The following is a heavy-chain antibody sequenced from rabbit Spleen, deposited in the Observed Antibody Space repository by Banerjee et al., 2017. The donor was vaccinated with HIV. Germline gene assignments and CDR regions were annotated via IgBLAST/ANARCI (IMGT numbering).Heavy chain of an antibody. J-gene: IGHJ4*01. Sequence: QEQLEESGGDLVKPGASLTLTCTASGFSFSSTDWIYWVRQAPGKGLEWIACIYTGSSGNTYYTSWAKGRFTITRSTSLNTATLQMTSLTAADTATYFCARDVGGGGSYFNLWGQGTLVTVS. D-gene: IGHD8-1*01. CDR1: GFSFSSTDW. CDR3: ARDVGGGGSYFNL. CDR2: IYTGSSGNT. V-gene: IGHV1S45*01.